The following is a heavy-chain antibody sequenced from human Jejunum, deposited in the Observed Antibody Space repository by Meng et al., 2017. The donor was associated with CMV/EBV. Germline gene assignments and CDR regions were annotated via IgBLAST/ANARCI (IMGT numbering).Heavy chain of an antibody. D-gene: IGHD3-10*01. Sequence: SNTVAWNWIRQSPSRGLEYLGRTYYTSKWSNDYAVSVKGRIVINPDTSKNQFSLQLNSVTPEDTAVYYCARDYYGSGTYSYLFDYWGQGTLVTISS. CDR1: SNTVA. CDR3: ARDYYGSGTYSYLFDY. J-gene: IGHJ4*02. V-gene: IGHV6-1*01. CDR2: TYYTSKWSN.